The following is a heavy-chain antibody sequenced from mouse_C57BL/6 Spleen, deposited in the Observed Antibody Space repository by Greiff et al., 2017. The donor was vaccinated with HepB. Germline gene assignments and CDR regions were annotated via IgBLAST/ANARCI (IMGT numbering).Heavy chain of an antibody. D-gene: IGHD2-2*01. Sequence: EVKLVESGGGLVKPGGSLKLSCAASGFTFSDYGMHWVRQAPEKGLEWVAYISSGSSTIYYADTVKGRFTISRDNAKNTLFLQMTSLRSEDTAMYYCARRYYGYPYYAMDYWGQGTSVTVSS. CDR3: ARRYYGYPYYAMDY. J-gene: IGHJ4*01. CDR2: ISSGSSTI. CDR1: GFTFSDYG. V-gene: IGHV5-17*01.